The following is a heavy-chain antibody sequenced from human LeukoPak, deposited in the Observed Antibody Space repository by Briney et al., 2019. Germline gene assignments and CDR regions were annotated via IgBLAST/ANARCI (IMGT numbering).Heavy chain of an antibody. CDR2: IFYSGST. Sequence: PSQTLSLTRTVSGGSISSGGFYWSWIRQHPGKGLEWIGYIFYSGSTYYNPSLRSRVTLSVDTPKNQFSLKLSSVTAADTAVYYCARADLHYGSGTDFDYWGQGTLVTVCS. CDR3: ARADLHYGSGTDFDY. V-gene: IGHV4-31*03. J-gene: IGHJ4*02. CDR1: GGSISSGGFY. D-gene: IGHD3-10*01.